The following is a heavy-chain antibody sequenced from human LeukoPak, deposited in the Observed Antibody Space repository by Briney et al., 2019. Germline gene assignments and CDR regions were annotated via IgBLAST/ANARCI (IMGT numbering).Heavy chain of an antibody. CDR1: GGTFSSYA. CDR2: IIPILGIA. CDR3: AREQSIFGANYYGIDV. D-gene: IGHD3-3*01. Sequence: GASVKVSCKASGGTFSSYAISWVRQAPGQGLEWMGRIIPILGIANYAQKFQGRVTITADKSTSTAYMVLSSLRSEDTAVYYRAREQSIFGANYYGIDVWGQGTTVTVSS. J-gene: IGHJ6*02. V-gene: IGHV1-69*04.